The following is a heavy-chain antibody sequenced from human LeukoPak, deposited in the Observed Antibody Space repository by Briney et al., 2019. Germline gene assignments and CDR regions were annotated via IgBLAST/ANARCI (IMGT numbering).Heavy chain of an antibody. J-gene: IGHJ6*02. D-gene: IGHD2-21*01. V-gene: IGHV4-59*01. CDR1: GGSISSYY. CDR3: ARGASIPDYYYGMDV. Sequence: PSETLSLTCTVSGGSISSYYWSWIRQPPGKGLEWIGYIYYSGSTNYNPSLKSRVTISVDTSKNQFSLKLSSVTAADTAVYYRARGASIPDYYYGMDVWGQGTTVTVSS. CDR2: IYYSGST.